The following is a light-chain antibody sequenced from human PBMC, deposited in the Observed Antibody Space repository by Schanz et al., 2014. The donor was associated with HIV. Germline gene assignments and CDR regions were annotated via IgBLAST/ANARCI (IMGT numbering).Light chain of an antibody. CDR3: QQYSSSPRT. V-gene: IGKV3-20*01. CDR1: QSVSSN. CDR2: GAS. J-gene: IGKJ1*01. Sequence: EIVMTQSPATLSVSPGERATLSCRASQSVSSNLAWYQQKPGQAPRLLIFGASNRATGIPDRFSGSGSGTDFTLTISRLEPEDFAVYYCQQYSSSPRTFGQGTKVEI.